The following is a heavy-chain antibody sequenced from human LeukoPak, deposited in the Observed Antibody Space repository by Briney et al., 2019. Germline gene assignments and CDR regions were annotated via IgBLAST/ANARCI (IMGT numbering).Heavy chain of an antibody. CDR3: ARDDSSGYSFDY. D-gene: IGHD3-22*01. CDR1: GYTFTSYA. V-gene: IGHV1-3*03. Sequence: GASVKVSCKASGYTFTSYAMHWVRQAPGQRLEWMGWINAGNGNTKYSQEFQGRVTITRDTSASTAYMELSSLRSEDMAVYYCARDDSSGYSFDYWGQGTLVTVSS. CDR2: INAGNGNT. J-gene: IGHJ4*02.